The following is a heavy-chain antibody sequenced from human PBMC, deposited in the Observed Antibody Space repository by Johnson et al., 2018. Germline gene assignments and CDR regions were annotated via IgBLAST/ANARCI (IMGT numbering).Heavy chain of an antibody. V-gene: IGHV3-66*02. D-gene: IGHD3-22*01. J-gene: IGHJ3*02. Sequence: VQLQESGGGLVQPGGSLRLSCAASGITVSTNYMTWVRQAPGKGLEWVSVIYSGGNTYYADSVKGRFTVSRDNSKNTLYLQMNSLRAEDTAVYYFRLVVIDAFDICGQGTMVAVFS. CDR1: GITVSTNY. CDR2: IYSGGNT. CDR3: RLVVIDAFDI.